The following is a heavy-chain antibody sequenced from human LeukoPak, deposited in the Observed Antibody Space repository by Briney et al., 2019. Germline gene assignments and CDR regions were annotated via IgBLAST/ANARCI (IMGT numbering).Heavy chain of an antibody. V-gene: IGHV3-23*01. J-gene: IGHJ6*03. CDR2: IDRGVGST. CDR1: GFTFSIYD. D-gene: IGHD3-16*01. Sequence: GGSLRLSCAASGFTFSIYDLSWVRQAPGKGLECVSAIDRGVGSTYYADSVKGRFTISRDNSKNTLYLQMNSLRDEDTGVYFCAKGLRTGVGPYMGYHYYMDVWGKGATVTVSS. CDR3: AKGLRTGVGPYMGYHYYMDV.